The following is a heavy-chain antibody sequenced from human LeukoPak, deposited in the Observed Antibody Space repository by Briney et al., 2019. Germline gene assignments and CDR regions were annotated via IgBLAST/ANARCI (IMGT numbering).Heavy chain of an antibody. Sequence: ASVKVSCKASGYTFTSYAMNWVRQAPGQGLEWMGWINAGNGKAEYSQKFQGRVTISRDTSASTAYMELSSLRSEDTAAYYCARGLYDSSGYYFNHFDYWGQGTLVTVSS. CDR3: ARGLYDSSGYYFNHFDY. J-gene: IGHJ4*02. CDR1: GYTFTSYA. V-gene: IGHV1-3*01. CDR2: INAGNGKA. D-gene: IGHD3-22*01.